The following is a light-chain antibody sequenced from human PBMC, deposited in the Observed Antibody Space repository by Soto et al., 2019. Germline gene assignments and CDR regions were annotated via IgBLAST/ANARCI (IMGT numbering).Light chain of an antibody. Sequence: QSALTQPASVSGSPGQSITISCTGTSSDIGGHDDVSWYQQHPGKVPKLLIYGVTDRPSGVSNRFSGSKSGNVASLTISGLQAEDEADYYCCSYTSDLTPYVFGTGTELTVL. CDR2: GVT. CDR3: CSYTSDLTPYV. V-gene: IGLV2-14*03. CDR1: SSDIGGHDD. J-gene: IGLJ1*01.